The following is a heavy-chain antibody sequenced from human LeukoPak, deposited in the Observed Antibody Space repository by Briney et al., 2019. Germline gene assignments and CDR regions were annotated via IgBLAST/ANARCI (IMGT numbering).Heavy chain of an antibody. V-gene: IGHV3-23*01. CDR2: ISGSGGST. D-gene: IGHD3-22*01. J-gene: IGHJ3*02. CDR1: GSTFSSYA. CDR3: AKDHTPLVVIYASDI. Sequence: GGSLRLSCAPSGSTFSSYAMGWARQAPGKGLEWASAISGSGGSTYYADSVKGRFTISRDNSKNTLYLQMNSLRAEDTAVYYCAKDHTPLVVIYASDIWGQGTMVTVSS.